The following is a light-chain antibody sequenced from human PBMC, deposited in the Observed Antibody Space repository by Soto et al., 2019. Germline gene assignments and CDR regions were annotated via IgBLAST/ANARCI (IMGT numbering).Light chain of an antibody. V-gene: IGKV1-39*01. CDR1: QSISSY. J-gene: IGKJ4*01. CDR3: QQGNSIPLT. Sequence: DIQMTQSPSSLSASVGDRVTITCRASQSISSYLNWYQQKPGKAPKLLIYAASSLQSGVPSRFSGSGSGTDFTLTISSLQPEDFATYYCQQGNSIPLTFGGGTRVEI. CDR2: AAS.